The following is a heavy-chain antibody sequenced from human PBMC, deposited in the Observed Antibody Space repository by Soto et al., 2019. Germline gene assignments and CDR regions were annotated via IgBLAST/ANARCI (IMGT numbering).Heavy chain of an antibody. V-gene: IGHV3-23*01. D-gene: IGHD3-3*01. CDR1: GFTFSSYA. CDR2: ISGSGGST. CDR3: AKTHTRPNWFDP. Sequence: EVQLLESGGGLVQPGGSLRLSCAASGFTFSSYALSWVRQAPGKGLEWVSAISGSGGSTYYADSVKGRFTISRDNSKNTLYLQMNSLRAEDTAVYYCAKTHTRPNWFDPWGQGTLVTVSS. J-gene: IGHJ5*02.